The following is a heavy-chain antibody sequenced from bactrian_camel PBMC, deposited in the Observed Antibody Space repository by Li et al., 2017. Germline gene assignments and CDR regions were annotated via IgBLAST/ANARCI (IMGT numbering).Heavy chain of an antibody. CDR1: GFTFSAYG. CDR3: TIWGRF. CDR2: VDSGGRP. J-gene: IGHJ4*01. Sequence: HVQLVESGGGLMQPGGPLRLSCAASGFTFSAYGMYWVRQAPGKGLEWVSSVDSGGRPFYADSVKGRFTISRDNADKTLYLQMSSLKTEDTGMYWCTIWGRFWSQGTQVTVS. V-gene: IGHV3S1*01. D-gene: IGHD3*01.